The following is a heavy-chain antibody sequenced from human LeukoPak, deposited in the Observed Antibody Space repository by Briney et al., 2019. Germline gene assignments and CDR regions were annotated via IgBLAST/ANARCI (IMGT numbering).Heavy chain of an antibody. V-gene: IGHV3-74*01. CDR3: ARGIGSGRYGMDV. CDR1: GFTFSSYW. J-gene: IGHJ6*04. Sequence: PGGSLRLSCAAPGFTFSSYWTHWVRQAPGKGLVWVSRINPDGRSINYGDSVRGRFTMSRDNAKKTVYLQMNSLRGEESAVYYCARGIGSGRYGMDVWGKGTTVTVSS. CDR2: INPDGRSI. D-gene: IGHD3-10*01.